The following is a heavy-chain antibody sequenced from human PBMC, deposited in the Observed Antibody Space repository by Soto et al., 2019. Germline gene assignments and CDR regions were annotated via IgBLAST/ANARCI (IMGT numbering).Heavy chain of an antibody. D-gene: IGHD2-15*01. V-gene: IGHV3-48*02. Sequence: GGSLRLSCAASGFTFSSYSMNWVRQAPGKGLEWVSYISSSSSTIYYADSVKGRFTISRDNAKNSLYLQMNSLRDEDTAVYYCARGLLDYPYYYYGMDVWDQGTTVTVSS. CDR1: GFTFSSYS. CDR3: ARGLLDYPYYYYGMDV. CDR2: ISSSSSTI. J-gene: IGHJ6*02.